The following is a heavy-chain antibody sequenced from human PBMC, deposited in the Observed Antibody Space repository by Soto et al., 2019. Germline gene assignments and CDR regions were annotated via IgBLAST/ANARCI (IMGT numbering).Heavy chain of an antibody. J-gene: IGHJ5*02. CDR2: IYYSGST. CDR3: AGSSIEFYGSGSYSNWFDP. D-gene: IGHD3-10*01. V-gene: IGHV4-31*03. CDR1: GGSISSGGYY. Sequence: SETLSLTCTVSGGSISSGGYYWSWIRQHPGKGLEWIGYIYYSGSTYYNPSLKSRVTISVDTSKDQFSLKLSSVTAADTAVYYCAGSSIEFYGSGSYSNWFDPWGQGTLVTVSS.